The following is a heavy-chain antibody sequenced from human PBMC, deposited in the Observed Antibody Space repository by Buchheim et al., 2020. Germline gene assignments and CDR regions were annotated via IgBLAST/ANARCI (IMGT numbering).Heavy chain of an antibody. CDR3: ARVGYYDSSGYYTPKTTYYYYGMDV. V-gene: IGHV1-69*06. CDR2: IIPIFGTA. Sequence: QVQLVQSGAEVKKPGSSVKVSCKASGGTFSSYAISWVRQAPGQGLEWMGGIIPIFGTANYAQKFPGRVTITADKSTSTAYMELSSLRSEDTAVYYCARVGYYDSSGYYTPKTTYYYYGMDVWGQGTT. D-gene: IGHD3-22*01. CDR1: GGTFSSYA. J-gene: IGHJ6*02.